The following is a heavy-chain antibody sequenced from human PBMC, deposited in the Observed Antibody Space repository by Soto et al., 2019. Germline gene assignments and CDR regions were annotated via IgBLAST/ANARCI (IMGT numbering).Heavy chain of an antibody. J-gene: IGHJ6*02. D-gene: IGHD2-21*01. CDR3: AKEVGLEHRSASVGCMDA. Sequence: PGGSLRLSCAASGFTFSSYAMSWVRQAPGKGLEWVSAISGSGGSTYYADSVKGRFTISRDNSKNTLYLQMNSLRAEDTAVYYCAKEVGLEHRSASVGCMDAWRQGTTVSVS. V-gene: IGHV3-23*01. CDR1: GFTFSSYA. CDR2: ISGSGGST.